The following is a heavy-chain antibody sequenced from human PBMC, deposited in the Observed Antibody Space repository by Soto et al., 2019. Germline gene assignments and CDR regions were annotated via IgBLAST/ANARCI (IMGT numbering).Heavy chain of an antibody. V-gene: IGHV3-23*01. CDR3: PTRYCVGSSCARQDY. D-gene: IGHD2-2*01. CDR1: GFTFSSYA. J-gene: IGHJ4*02. Sequence: EVQLLESGGGLVEPGGSLRLSCAASGFTFSSYAMSWVRQAPGKGLEWVSAITDSGGTTYYADSVEGRFTISRANSEDTVYLQMNSLRADDKAIYYCPTRYCVGSSCARQDYWGQGTLITVSS. CDR2: ITDSGGTT.